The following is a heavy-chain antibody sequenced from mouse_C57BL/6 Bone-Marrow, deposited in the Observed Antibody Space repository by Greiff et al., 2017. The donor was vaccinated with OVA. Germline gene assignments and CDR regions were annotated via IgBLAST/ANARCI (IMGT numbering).Heavy chain of an antibody. CDR1: GYTFTSYW. Sequence: QVQLQQPGAELVMPGASVKLSCKASGYTFTSYWMHWVKQRPGQGLEWIGEIDPSDSYTNYNQKFKGKSTLTVDKSSSTAYMQLSSLTSEDSAVYYCALLLPSYWYFDVWGTGTTVTVSS. D-gene: IGHD1-1*01. V-gene: IGHV1-69*01. CDR2: IDPSDSYT. J-gene: IGHJ1*03. CDR3: ALLLPSYWYFDV.